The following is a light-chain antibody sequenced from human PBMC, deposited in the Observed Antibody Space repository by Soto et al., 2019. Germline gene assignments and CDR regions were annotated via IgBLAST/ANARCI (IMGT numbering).Light chain of an antibody. Sequence: EIVLTQSPGTLSLSPGEGATLSCRASQSVSSSLLAWFQQKPGQAPRLLIHDVSSRATGIPDRFSGSGSGTDFTLSISRLEAEDFAVYYCHQYGSSPLTFGQGTKLEIK. CDR1: QSVSSSL. V-gene: IGKV3-20*01. CDR2: DVS. CDR3: HQYGSSPLT. J-gene: IGKJ2*01.